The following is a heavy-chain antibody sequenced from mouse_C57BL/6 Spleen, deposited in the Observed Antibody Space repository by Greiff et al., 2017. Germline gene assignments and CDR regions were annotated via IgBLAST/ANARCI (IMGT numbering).Heavy chain of an antibody. CDR2: ISDGGSYT. V-gene: IGHV5-4*01. D-gene: IGHD2-5*01. Sequence: EVMLVESGGGLVKPGGSLKLSCAASGFTFSSYAMSWVRQTPEKRLEWVATISDGGSYTYYPDNVKGRFTISRDNAKNNLYLQMSHLKSEDTAMYYCARDKSNYLYAMDYWGQGTSVTVSS. CDR3: ARDKSNYLYAMDY. CDR1: GFTFSSYA. J-gene: IGHJ4*01.